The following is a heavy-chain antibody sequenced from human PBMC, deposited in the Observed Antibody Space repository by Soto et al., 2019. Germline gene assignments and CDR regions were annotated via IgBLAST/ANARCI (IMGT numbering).Heavy chain of an antibody. CDR3: AREIVTAGGNNYFDP. V-gene: IGHV4-4*02. CDR1: GGTVASSHW. CDR2: VYHTGDT. D-gene: IGHD2-21*02. Sequence: KSSETLSLTCGVSGGTVASSHWWSWVRQSPGRGLEWIGNVYHTGDTNFNPSLQSRVTFSVDKSNNQFSLRLTSVTAADTAAYFCAREIVTAGGNNYFDPWAHGTLVTVS. J-gene: IGHJ5*02.